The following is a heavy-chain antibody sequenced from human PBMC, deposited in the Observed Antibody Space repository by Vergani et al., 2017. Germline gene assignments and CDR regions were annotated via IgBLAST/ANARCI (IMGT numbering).Heavy chain of an antibody. V-gene: IGHV1-18*01. CDR3: ARVREYNWNDVLDWFDP. D-gene: IGHD1-20*01. CDR2: ISAYNGNT. CDR1: GYTFTNYG. Sequence: QVQLVQSGAEVKKPGASVKVSCKASGYTFTNYGISWVRQAPGQGLEWMGWISAYNGNTKIAQKLQGRVTMTTDTSTSTAYLELRSLRSDDTAVYYCARVREYNWNDVLDWFDPWGQGTLVTVSS. J-gene: IGHJ5*02.